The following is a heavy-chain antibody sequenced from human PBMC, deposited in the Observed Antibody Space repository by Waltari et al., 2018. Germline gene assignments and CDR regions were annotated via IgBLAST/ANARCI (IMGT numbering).Heavy chain of an antibody. Sequence: QVQLVESGGAVVQPGRSLRLSCAASGFTFNTYTMHWVRQAPGKGLPWVAAISFDGSKQYYLDSLKGRFTISRDNSNNTLYLQMNSLRAGDTAVYFCARVPDLVSGSFFAYWGQGALVTVSA. J-gene: IGHJ4*02. CDR2: ISFDGSKQ. D-gene: IGHD3-10*01. CDR1: GFTFNTYT. V-gene: IGHV3-30*01. CDR3: ARVPDLVSGSFFAY.